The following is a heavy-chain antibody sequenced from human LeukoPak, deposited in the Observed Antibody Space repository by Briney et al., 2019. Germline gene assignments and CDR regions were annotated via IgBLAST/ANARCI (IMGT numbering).Heavy chain of an antibody. CDR3: ARGILTGSPIIYYYYYYMDV. CDR1: GYTFTGYY. V-gene: IGHV1-2*06. Sequence: GASVKVSCKASGYTFTGYYMHWVRQAPGQGLEWMGRINPNSGGTNYAQKFQGRVTMTRDTSISTAYMELSRLRSEDTAVYYCARGILTGSPIIYYYYYYMDVWGKGTTVTVSS. CDR2: INPNSGGT. D-gene: IGHD3-9*01. J-gene: IGHJ6*03.